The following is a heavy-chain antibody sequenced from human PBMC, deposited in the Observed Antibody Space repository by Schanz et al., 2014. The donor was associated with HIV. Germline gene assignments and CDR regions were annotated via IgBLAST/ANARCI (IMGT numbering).Heavy chain of an antibody. Sequence: QVQLVESGGGVVQPGRSLRLSCAASGFTFSSYGMHWVRQAPGKGLEWVAVISYDGSNKYYADSVKGRFTISRDNSNNSLYLQMNSLRAEDTAVYYCAKDRITGTTGVPYYYYGMDVWGQGTTVTVSS. CDR2: ISYDGSNK. J-gene: IGHJ6*02. CDR3: AKDRITGTTGVPYYYYGMDV. CDR1: GFTFSSYG. D-gene: IGHD1-7*01. V-gene: IGHV3-30*18.